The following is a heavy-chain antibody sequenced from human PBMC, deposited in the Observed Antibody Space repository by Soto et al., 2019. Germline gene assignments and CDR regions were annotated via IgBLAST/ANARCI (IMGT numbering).Heavy chain of an antibody. Sequence: QVQLVQSGGGVVQPGGSLRLSCAASGFTFSSYAIHWVRQAPGKGLEWVADVSFDGSHKTYAVPVRGRFTISRDNSKKTVYLQMNSLRAEDTALYYCAKPGDAVSGYFDFWGQGTQVAVSS. CDR3: AKPGDAVSGYFDF. J-gene: IGHJ5*01. CDR2: VSFDGSHK. CDR1: GFTFSSYA. D-gene: IGHD3-3*01. V-gene: IGHV3-30*18.